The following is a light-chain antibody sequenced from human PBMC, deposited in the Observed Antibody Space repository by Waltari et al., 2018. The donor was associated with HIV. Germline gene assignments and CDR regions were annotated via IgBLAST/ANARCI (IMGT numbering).Light chain of an antibody. CDR1: SGHSTYA. J-gene: IGLJ3*02. CDR2: VSNDGRH. V-gene: IGLV4-69*01. Sequence: QVVLTQSPSASAFLGASVKLTCTLSSGHSTYAIARQQQQPEKGPRYFVTVSNDGRHTKGGGIPDRFSGSSSGAERYLTISSLQSDDEADYYCQTWDSGIRVFGGGTRLTVL. CDR3: QTWDSGIRV.